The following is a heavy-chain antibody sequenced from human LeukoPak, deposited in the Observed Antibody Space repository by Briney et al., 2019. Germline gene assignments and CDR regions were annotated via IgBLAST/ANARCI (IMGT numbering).Heavy chain of an antibody. CDR2: ISSSSSYI. J-gene: IGHJ4*02. V-gene: IGHV3-21*01. CDR1: GFTFSSYS. D-gene: IGHD3-10*01. Sequence: PGGSLRLSCAASGFTFSSYSMNWVRQAPGKGLEWASSISSSSSYIYYADSVKGRFTISRDNAKNSLYLQMNSLRAEDTAVYYYARMAGGAFDYWGQGTLVTVSS. CDR3: ARMAGGAFDY.